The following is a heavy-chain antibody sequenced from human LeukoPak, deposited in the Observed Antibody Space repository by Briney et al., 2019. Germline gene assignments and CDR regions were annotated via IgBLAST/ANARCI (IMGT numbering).Heavy chain of an antibody. CDR2: FDPEDGET. V-gene: IGHV1-24*01. J-gene: IGHJ4*02. D-gene: IGHD2-2*01. Sequence: ASVKVSCKASGGTFSSYAISWVRQAPGKGLEWMGGFDPEDGETIYAQKFQGRVTMAEDTSTDTAYMELSSLRSEDTAVYYCATAVIVPAAPYYFDYWGQGTLVTVSS. CDR1: GGTFSSYA. CDR3: ATAVIVPAAPYYFDY.